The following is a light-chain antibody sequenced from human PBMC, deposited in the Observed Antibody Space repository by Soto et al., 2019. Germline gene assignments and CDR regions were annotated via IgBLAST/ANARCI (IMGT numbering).Light chain of an antibody. V-gene: IGKV3-15*01. CDR3: QQYNNWPS. CDR2: GAS. Sequence: EIVLTQSPGTPSLSPVEIANLYFISIHNINSNLAWYQPTPGQAPRLLIYGASSRATGFPARFSGAGSGTEFTLTISSLQSEDFAVYYCQQYNNWPSFGGGTKGDIK. CDR1: HNINSN. J-gene: IGKJ4*01.